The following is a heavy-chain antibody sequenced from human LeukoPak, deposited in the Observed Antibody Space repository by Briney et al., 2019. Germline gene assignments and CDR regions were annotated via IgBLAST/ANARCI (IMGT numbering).Heavy chain of an antibody. V-gene: IGHV1-69*06. J-gene: IGHJ4*02. CDR3: AREDYGDHQNNY. CDR1: GGTFSSYA. Sequence: ASVTVSFKASGGTFSSYAISWVRQAPGQGLEWMGGIIPIFGTANYAQKFQGRVTITADKSTSTAYMELSSLRSEDTAVYYCAREDYGDHQNNYWGQGTLVTVSS. CDR2: IIPIFGTA. D-gene: IGHD4-17*01.